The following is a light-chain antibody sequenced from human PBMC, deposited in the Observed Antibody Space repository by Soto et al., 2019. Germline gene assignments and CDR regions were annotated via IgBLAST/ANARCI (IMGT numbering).Light chain of an antibody. Sequence: EMVLTQARATLSLSPGERATLSCRASQSVSSYLAWYQQKPGQAPRLLIYDASNRATGIPARFSGSGSGTDFTLTISSLEPEDFAVYYCQQRSNWPPHFGQGTRLEIK. CDR3: QQRSNWPPH. CDR2: DAS. J-gene: IGKJ5*01. V-gene: IGKV3-11*01. CDR1: QSVSSY.